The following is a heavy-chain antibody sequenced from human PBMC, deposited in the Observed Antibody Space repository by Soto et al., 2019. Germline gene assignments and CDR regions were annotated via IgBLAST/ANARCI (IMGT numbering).Heavy chain of an antibody. CDR3: ASTRGRNYYYGMDV. J-gene: IGHJ6*02. Sequence: EVQLLESGGGLVQPGGSLRLSCAASGFTFSSYAMSWVRQAPGKGLEWVSAISGSGGSTYYADSAKGRFTISRDNSKNTLYLQMNSLRAEDTAVYYCASTRGRNYYYGMDVWGQGTTVTVSS. V-gene: IGHV3-23*01. CDR2: ISGSGGST. D-gene: IGHD2-2*01. CDR1: GFTFSSYA.